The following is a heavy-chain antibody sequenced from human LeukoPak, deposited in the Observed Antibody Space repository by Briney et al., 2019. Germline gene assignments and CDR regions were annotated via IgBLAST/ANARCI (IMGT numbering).Heavy chain of an antibody. V-gene: IGHV3-74*01. Sequence: GGSLRLSCAASGFTFSRYWMHWVRQAPGKGLVWVSRINSDGSSTSYADSVKGRLTISRDNAKNTLYLQMNSLRAEDTAVYCCARGPQYYYDSSGYNWFDPWGQGTLVTVSS. D-gene: IGHD3-22*01. CDR2: INSDGSST. CDR3: ARGPQYYYDSSGYNWFDP. J-gene: IGHJ5*02. CDR1: GFTFSRYW.